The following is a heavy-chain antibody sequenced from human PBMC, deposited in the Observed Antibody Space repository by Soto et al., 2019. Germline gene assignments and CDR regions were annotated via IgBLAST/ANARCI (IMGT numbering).Heavy chain of an antibody. D-gene: IGHD4-4*01. V-gene: IGHV3-23*01. CDR1: GFPFSAYS. Sequence: GGSLRLSCAASGFPFSAYSMTWVRQDPGKGLEWVSVIGGDAVTSFYADSVKGRFTISRDNSKNKVFRQMKSLRAEDTAIYYCARGGSVTAYGFDPWGQGTQVTVSS. CDR2: IGGDAVTS. CDR3: ARGGSVTAYGFDP. J-gene: IGHJ5*02.